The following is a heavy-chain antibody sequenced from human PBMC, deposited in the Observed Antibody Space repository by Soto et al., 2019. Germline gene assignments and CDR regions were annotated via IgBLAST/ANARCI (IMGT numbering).Heavy chain of an antibody. CDR3: AKNGQPPYYYYGMDV. V-gene: IGHV1-18*01. CDR1: GYTFTRYG. D-gene: IGHD2-8*01. CDR2: ISGYNGET. J-gene: IGHJ6*02. Sequence: QGQLVQSGAEVKKPGASVKVSCKASGYTFTRYGISWVRQAPGQGLEWMGWISGYNGETNYAQKFQGRVTMTVDTSTTTAFMELTSLTSDDRAVYYCAKNGQPPYYYYGMDVWGQGTTVTVSS.